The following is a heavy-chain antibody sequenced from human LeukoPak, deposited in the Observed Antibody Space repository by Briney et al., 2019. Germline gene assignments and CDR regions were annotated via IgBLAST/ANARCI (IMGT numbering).Heavy chain of an antibody. V-gene: IGHV3-21*01. D-gene: IGHD3-16*01. Sequence: GGSLRLSCAASGFTFSSYSMNWVRQAPGKGLEWVSSISSSSSYIYYADSVKGRFTISRDNAKNSLYLQMDSLRAEDTAVYYCAGGASGGAFGIWGQGTMVTVSS. J-gene: IGHJ3*02. CDR1: GFTFSSYS. CDR2: ISSSSSYI. CDR3: AGGASGGAFGI.